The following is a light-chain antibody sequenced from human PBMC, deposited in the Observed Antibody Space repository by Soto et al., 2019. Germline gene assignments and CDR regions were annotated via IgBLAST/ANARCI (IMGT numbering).Light chain of an antibody. CDR1: QAVNTR. V-gene: IGKV3-11*01. CDR2: LTS. J-gene: IGKJ4*01. Sequence: EIVLTQSPATLSSFPGDRVTLSCRASQAVNTRLAWYQHKPGQAPRLLIYLTSNRAAGIPARFSGSGSGTDFTLTISSLEPEDFAVYYCQQRGNWPLTFGEGTKVDIK. CDR3: QQRGNWPLT.